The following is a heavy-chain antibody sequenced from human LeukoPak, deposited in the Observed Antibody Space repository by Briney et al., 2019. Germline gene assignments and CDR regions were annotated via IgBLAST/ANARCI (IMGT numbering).Heavy chain of an antibody. D-gene: IGHD3-22*01. Sequence: PGGSLRLSCAASGFTFSGSAMSWVRQAPGKGLEWVSAISNNGGYTYYADSVQGRFTISRDNAEHSVYLQMNSLRAEDTAVYYCARDKSESRGWDFDYWGQGSLVTVSS. CDR3: ARDKSESRGWDFDY. V-gene: IGHV3-23*01. J-gene: IGHJ4*02. CDR1: GFTFSGSA. CDR2: ISNNGGYT.